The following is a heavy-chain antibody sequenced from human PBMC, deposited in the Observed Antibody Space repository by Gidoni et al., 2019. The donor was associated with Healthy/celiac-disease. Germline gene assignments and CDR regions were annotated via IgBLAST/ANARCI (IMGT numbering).Heavy chain of an antibody. CDR3: ARDASGSYYRDAFDI. J-gene: IGHJ3*02. CDR2: IYYSGST. D-gene: IGHD1-26*01. Sequence: QVQLQESGPGLVKPSETLSLTCTVSGGSISSYYWSWIRQPPGKGLEWIGYIYYSGSTNYNPSLKSRVTISVDTSKNQFSLKLSSVTAADTAVYYCARDASGSYYRDAFDIWGQGTMVTVSS. V-gene: IGHV4-59*01. CDR1: GGSISSYY.